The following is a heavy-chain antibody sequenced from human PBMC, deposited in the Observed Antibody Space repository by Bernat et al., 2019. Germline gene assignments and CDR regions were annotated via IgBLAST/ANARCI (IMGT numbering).Heavy chain of an antibody. D-gene: IGHD2-2*01. V-gene: IGHV3-33*08. CDR1: GFTFSSYA. CDR2: IWHDGNNK. J-gene: IGHJ4*02. CDR3: ARDSICSSSSCYIDY. Sequence: QVQLVESGGGVVQPGRSLRLSCAASGFTFSSYAMHWVRQAPGKGLEWVAIIWHDGNNKYYADSVKGRFTISRDNSKNTLYLQMNSLRAEDTAVYYCARDSICSSSSCYIDYWGQGTLVTVSS.